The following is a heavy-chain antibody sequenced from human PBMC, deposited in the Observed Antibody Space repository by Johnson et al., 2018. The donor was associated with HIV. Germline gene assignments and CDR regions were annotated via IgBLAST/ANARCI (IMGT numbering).Heavy chain of an antibody. CDR1: GFIFSSYA. Sequence: VQLVESGGGVVQPGGSLRLSCAASGFIFSSYAVHWVRQAPGKGLEWVSGINWNGNTIGYADSVKGRFTISRDNTENALYLQMNSLRSEDTAVYYCARDQGWGDAFDIWGQGTMVTVSS. J-gene: IGHJ3*02. D-gene: IGHD3-16*01. CDR3: ARDQGWGDAFDI. CDR2: INWNGNTI. V-gene: IGHV3-48*04.